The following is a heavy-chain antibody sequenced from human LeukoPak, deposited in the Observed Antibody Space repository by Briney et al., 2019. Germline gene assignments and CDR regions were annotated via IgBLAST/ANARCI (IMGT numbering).Heavy chain of an antibody. V-gene: IGHV4-34*01. D-gene: IGHD2-21*02. CDR2: VHHRAGA. CDR3: ARGPVRDDGLTGISYYFGLDV. J-gene: IGHJ6*02. Sequence: RSSETLSLTCAVYGGSFTDYYWSWIRHLPGKGLEWIGEVHHRAGANYNPSLWGRVTISVDTSKNQFSLHLTSVTAADTATFYCARGPVRDDGLTGISYYFGLDVWGHGTTVTVFS. CDR1: GGSFTDYY.